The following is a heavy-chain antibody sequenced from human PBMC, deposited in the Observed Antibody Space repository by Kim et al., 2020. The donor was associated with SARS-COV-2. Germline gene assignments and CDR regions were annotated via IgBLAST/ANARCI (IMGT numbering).Heavy chain of an antibody. Sequence: PGYSATRYSPTFQGQVTISADKSISTAYLQWGSLKASDTAMYYCARIGDYWGQGTLVTVSS. CDR3: ARIGDY. CDR2: PGYSAT. V-gene: IGHV5-51*01. D-gene: IGHD2-15*01. J-gene: IGHJ4*02.